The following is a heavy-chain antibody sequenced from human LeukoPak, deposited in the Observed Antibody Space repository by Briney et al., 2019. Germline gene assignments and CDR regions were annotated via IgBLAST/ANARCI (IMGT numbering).Heavy chain of an antibody. Sequence: GASVKVSCKASGGTFSSYAISWVRQAPGQGLEWMGRIIPILGIANYAQKFQGRVTITADKSTSTAYMELSSPRSEDTAVYYCARGGDGYNYDYWGQGTLVTVSS. D-gene: IGHD5-24*01. V-gene: IGHV1-69*04. CDR2: IIPILGIA. J-gene: IGHJ4*02. CDR3: ARGGDGYNYDY. CDR1: GGTFSSYA.